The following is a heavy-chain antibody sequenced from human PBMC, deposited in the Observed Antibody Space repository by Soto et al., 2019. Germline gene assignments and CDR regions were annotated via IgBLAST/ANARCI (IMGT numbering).Heavy chain of an antibody. D-gene: IGHD3-3*01. J-gene: IGHJ4*02. Sequence: GGSLRLSCTASSFTLDEYAMHWVRQAPGKGLEWVSGISGRGGRTVYAASVKGRFTVSRDNSKSTLYLQMNSLRRDDMAVYYCRKMALRFVDWSYLDSWGLGTLVTVSS. CDR3: RKMALRFVDWSYLDS. CDR2: ISGRGGRT. CDR1: SFTLDEYA. V-gene: IGHV3-9*03.